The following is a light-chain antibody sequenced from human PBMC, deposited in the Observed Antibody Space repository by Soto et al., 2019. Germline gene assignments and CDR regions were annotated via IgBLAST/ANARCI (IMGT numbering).Light chain of an antibody. CDR1: QSISSW. J-gene: IGKJ1*01. Sequence: DIQMTQSTSTLSASVGDRVTITCRASQSISSWLAWYQQKPGKAPKLLIYKAYSLESGVPSRFSGSGSGTEFTLTISSLQPDDFATYYCQQYNSYWTFGQGTKVEIK. V-gene: IGKV1-5*03. CDR2: KAY. CDR3: QQYNSYWT.